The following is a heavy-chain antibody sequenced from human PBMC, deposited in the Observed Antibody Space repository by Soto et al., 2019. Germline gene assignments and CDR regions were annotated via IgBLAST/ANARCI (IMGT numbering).Heavy chain of an antibody. CDR3: ASDMSTT. V-gene: IGHV1-8*01. CDR1: GYPFTSHD. Sequence: QVQLVQSGAEVKKPGASVKVSCKASGYPFTSHDINWMRQATGQGLEWMGWMNPNSGHTNYAQKXQXRXXLTRDTSISTAYMELTSLRSEDTAIYYCASDMSTTWGQGTLVTVSS. CDR2: MNPNSGHT. D-gene: IGHD2-2*01. J-gene: IGHJ5*02.